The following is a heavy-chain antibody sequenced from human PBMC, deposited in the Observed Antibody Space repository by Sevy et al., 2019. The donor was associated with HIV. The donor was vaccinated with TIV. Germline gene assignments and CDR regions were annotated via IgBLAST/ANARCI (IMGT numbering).Heavy chain of an antibody. CDR1: GFTFSSYA. CDR3: ARDGMMLTYYDFWSGYQTLYGMDV. CDR2: ISYDGSNK. Sequence: GGSLRLSCAASGFTFSSYAMHWVRQAPGKGLEWVAVISYDGSNKYYADSVKGRFTISRDNSKNTLYLQMNSLRAQETGVYYWARDGMMLTYYDFWSGYQTLYGMDVWGQGTTVTVSS. D-gene: IGHD3-3*01. J-gene: IGHJ6*02. V-gene: IGHV3-30*14.